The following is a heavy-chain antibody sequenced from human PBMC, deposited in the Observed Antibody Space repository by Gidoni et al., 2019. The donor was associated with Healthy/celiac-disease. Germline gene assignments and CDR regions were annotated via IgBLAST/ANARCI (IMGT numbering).Heavy chain of an antibody. D-gene: IGHD3-22*01. V-gene: IGHV4-59*01. J-gene: IGHJ3*02. CDR1: GGSISSYY. CDR2: IYYSGST. Sequence: QVQLQASGPGLVKPSETLSITCTVSGGSISSYYWSWIRQPPGKGLEWIGYIYYSGSTNYNPSLKSRVTISVDTSKNQFSLKLSSVTAADTAVYYCARGNYYDRPYAFDIWGQGTMVTVSS. CDR3: ARGNYYDRPYAFDI.